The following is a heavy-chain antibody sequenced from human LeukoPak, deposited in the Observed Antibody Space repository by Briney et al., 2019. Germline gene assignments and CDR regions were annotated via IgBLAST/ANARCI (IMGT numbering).Heavy chain of an antibody. J-gene: IGHJ4*02. CDR2: IYYSGST. D-gene: IGHD3-22*01. CDR1: GGSISSGGYY. V-gene: IGHV4-31*03. CDR3: ASWGNDYDFDY. Sequence: SETLSLTCTVSGGSISSGGYYWSWIRQHPGKGLEWIVHIYYSGSTYYNPSLKSRVTISVDTSKNQFSLKLSSVTAADTAIYYCASWGNDYDFDYWGQGTLVTVSS.